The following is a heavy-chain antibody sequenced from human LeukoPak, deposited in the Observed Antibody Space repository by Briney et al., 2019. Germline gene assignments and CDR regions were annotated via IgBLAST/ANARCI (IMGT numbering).Heavy chain of an antibody. CDR2: ISGSGGST. V-gene: IGHV3-23*01. CDR3: AKDRRTAAGIDY. D-gene: IGHD6-13*01. J-gene: IGHJ4*02. CDR1: GFTFRSYG. Sequence: GGSLRLSCAASGFTFRSYGMRWVRQAPGKGLEWVSAISGSGGSTYYADSVKGRFTISRDNSKNTLYLQMNSLRAEDTAVYYCAKDRRTAAGIDYWGQGTLVTVSS.